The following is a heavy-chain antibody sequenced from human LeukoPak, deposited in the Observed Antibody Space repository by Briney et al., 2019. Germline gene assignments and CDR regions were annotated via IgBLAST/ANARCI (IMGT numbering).Heavy chain of an antibody. V-gene: IGHV5-51*01. CDR2: IYPGDSDT. D-gene: IGHD3-22*01. J-gene: IGHJ3*02. Sequence: GESLKISCKGSGYSFTSYWIGWVRQMPGKGLEWMGIIYPGDSDTRYSPSFQGQVTISADKSISTAYLQWSSLKASDTAMYYCARHPTVSTTGYYYDITGQDAFDIWGQGTMVTVSS. CDR3: ARHPTVSTTGYYYDITGQDAFDI. CDR1: GYSFTSYW.